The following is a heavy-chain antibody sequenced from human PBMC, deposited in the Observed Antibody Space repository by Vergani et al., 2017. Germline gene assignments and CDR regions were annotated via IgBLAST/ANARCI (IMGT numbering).Heavy chain of an antibody. CDR1: GFTFSGSA. Sequence: EVQLVESGGGLVQPGGSLKLSCAASGFTFSGSAMHWVRQASGKGLEWVGRIRSKANSYATVYAASVKGRFTISRDDSKNTAYLKMNSLKTEDTAVYYCTSDIAAYLTYSYYYGMDVWGQGTTVTVSS. CDR3: TSDIAAYLTYSYYYGMDV. V-gene: IGHV3-73*01. D-gene: IGHD6-13*01. CDR2: IRSKANSYAT. J-gene: IGHJ6*02.